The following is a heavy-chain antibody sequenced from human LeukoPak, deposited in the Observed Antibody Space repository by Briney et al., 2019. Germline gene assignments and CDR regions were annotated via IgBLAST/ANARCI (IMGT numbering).Heavy chain of an antibody. CDR1: GYTFTGYY. J-gene: IGHJ6*03. D-gene: IGHD2-8*01. CDR3: ARNGGHYYYYMDV. CDR2: IIPIFGTA. Sequence: SVKVSCKASGYTFTGYYMHWVRQAPGQGLEWMGGIIPIFGTANYAQKFQGRVTITADKSTSTAYMELSSLRSEDTAVYYCARNGGHYYYYMDVWGKGPRSPSP. V-gene: IGHV1-69*06.